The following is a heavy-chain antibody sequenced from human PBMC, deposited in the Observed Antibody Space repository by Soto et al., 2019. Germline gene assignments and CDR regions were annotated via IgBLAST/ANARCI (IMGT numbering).Heavy chain of an antibody. CDR1: GYTFTSYG. CDR3: ATDQNFDY. Sequence: ASVKVSCKASGYTFTSYGVSWVRQAPGKGLEWMGGFDPEDGETIYAQKFQGRVTMTEDTSTDTAYMELSSLRSEDTAVYYCATDQNFDYWGQGTLVTVSS. J-gene: IGHJ4*02. CDR2: FDPEDGET. V-gene: IGHV1-24*01.